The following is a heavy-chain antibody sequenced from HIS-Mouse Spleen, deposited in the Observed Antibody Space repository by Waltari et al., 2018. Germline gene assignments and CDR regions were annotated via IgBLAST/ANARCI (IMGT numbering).Heavy chain of an antibody. J-gene: IGHJ2*01. CDR3: AREIPYSSSWYDWYFDL. Sequence: QLQLQESGPGLVKPSETLSLTCTVPGGSISSSSYYWGWIRQPPWKGLEWIGSIYYSGSTYYNPSLKSRVTISVDTSKNQFSLKLSSVTAADTAVYYCAREIPYSSSWYDWYFDLWGRGTLVTVSS. CDR2: IYYSGST. D-gene: IGHD6-13*01. V-gene: IGHV4-39*07. CDR1: GGSISSSSYY.